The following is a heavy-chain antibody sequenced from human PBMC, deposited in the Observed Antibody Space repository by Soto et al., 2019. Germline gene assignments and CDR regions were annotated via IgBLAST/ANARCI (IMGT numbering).Heavy chain of an antibody. D-gene: IGHD4-17*01. CDR1: GYTFTSYG. CDR3: AKQRSTVTTLVAFDI. V-gene: IGHV1-18*01. CDR2: ISAYNGNT. Sequence: QVQLVQSGAEVKKPGASVKVSCKASGYTFTSYGISWVRQAPGQGLEWMGWISAYNGNTNYAQKLQGRVTMTTDTPTSTAYMELRSLRSDDTAVYYCAKQRSTVTTLVAFDIWGQGTMVTVSS. J-gene: IGHJ3*02.